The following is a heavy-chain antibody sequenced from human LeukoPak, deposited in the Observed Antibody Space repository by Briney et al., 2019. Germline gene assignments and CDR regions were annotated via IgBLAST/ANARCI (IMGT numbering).Heavy chain of an antibody. V-gene: IGHV1-46*01. J-gene: IGHJ3*02. Sequence: ASVKASCKASGYTFTSYYMHWVRQAPGQGLEWMGIIKPSGGSTSYAQKFQGRVTMTRDTSTSTVYMELSSLRSEDTAVYYCARDWGYSYGFYAFDIWGQGTMVTVSS. D-gene: IGHD5-18*01. CDR2: IKPSGGST. CDR3: ARDWGYSYGFYAFDI. CDR1: GYTFTSYY.